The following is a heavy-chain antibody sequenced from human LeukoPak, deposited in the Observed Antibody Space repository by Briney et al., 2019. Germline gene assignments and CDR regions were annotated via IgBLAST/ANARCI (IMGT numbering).Heavy chain of an antibody. V-gene: IGHV3-48*02. CDR2: ISSSSTVI. J-gene: IGHJ4*02. Sequence: GGSLRLSCAASGFTFSSYSMNWVRQAPGKGLEWVSYISSSSTVIYYAASVKGRFTISKDNAKNSLYLQMNSLRDEDTAVYYCARGESDYDYGQGVYWGQGTLVTVSS. CDR1: GFTFSSYS. CDR3: ARGESDYDYGQGVY. D-gene: IGHD5-12*01.